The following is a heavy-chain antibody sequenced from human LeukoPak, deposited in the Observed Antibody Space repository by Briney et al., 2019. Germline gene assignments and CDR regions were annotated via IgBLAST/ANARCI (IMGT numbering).Heavy chain of an antibody. CDR2: IKQDGSEK. V-gene: IGHV3-7*01. CDR1: GFTFSTYW. Sequence: GGSLRLSCAASGFTFSTYWMSWVRQAPGKGLEWVANIKQDGSEKYYVDSVKGRFTISRDNAKNSLYLQMNSLRAEDTAVYYCARSSIAARPFYMDVWGKGTTVTVSS. CDR3: ARSSIAARPFYMDV. D-gene: IGHD6-6*01. J-gene: IGHJ6*03.